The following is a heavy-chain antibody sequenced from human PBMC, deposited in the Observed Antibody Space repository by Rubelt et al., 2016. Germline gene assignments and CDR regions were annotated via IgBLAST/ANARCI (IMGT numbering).Heavy chain of an antibody. CDR2: IYSGGST. J-gene: IGHJ4*02. CDR3: ARVPIAAAGTVDY. Sequence: EVQLVESGGGLVQPGGSLRLSCAASGFTVSSNYMSWVRQAPGKGLEWVSVIYSGGSTYYADSVKGRFTISRDNSKNTLYLQMNSLRAEDTAVYYCARVPIAAAGTVDYWGQGTLVTVSS. V-gene: IGHV3-66*01. CDR1: GFTVSSNY. D-gene: IGHD6-13*01.